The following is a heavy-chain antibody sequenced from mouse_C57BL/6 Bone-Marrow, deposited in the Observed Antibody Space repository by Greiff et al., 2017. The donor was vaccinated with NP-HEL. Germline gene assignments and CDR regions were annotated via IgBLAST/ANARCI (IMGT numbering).Heavy chain of an antibody. V-gene: IGHV1-81*01. CDR1: GYTFTSYG. J-gene: IGHJ2*01. CDR2: IYPRSGNT. CDR3: ARELLLYFGY. D-gene: IGHD1-1*01. Sequence: VQLKESGAELARPGASVKLSCKASGYTFTSYGISWVKQRTGQGLEWIGEIYPRSGNTYYNEKFKGKATLTADKSSSTAYMELRSLTSEDSAVYFCARELLLYFGYWGQGTTLTVSS.